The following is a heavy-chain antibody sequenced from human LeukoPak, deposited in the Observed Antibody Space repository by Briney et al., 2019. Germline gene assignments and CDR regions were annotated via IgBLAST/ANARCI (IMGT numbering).Heavy chain of an antibody. CDR1: GFTFGNG. D-gene: IGHD3-22*01. CDR2: ISYDGSTK. Sequence: GGSLRLSCAASGFTFGNGMHWVRQSPGKGLEWVAVISYDGSTKYYADSVKGRFTISRDNSNNTLYLEMNSLRAEDTAVYYCARERTTMILFVITGGRNGLDLWGQGTTVTVSS. V-gene: IGHV3-30*03. CDR3: ARERTTMILFVITGGRNGLDL. J-gene: IGHJ6*02.